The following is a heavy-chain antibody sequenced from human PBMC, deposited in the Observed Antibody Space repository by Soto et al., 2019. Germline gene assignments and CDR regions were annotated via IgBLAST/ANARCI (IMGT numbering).Heavy chain of an antibody. V-gene: IGHV2-5*02. CDR2: IYWDEDE. CDR1: GFSLSTAGVT. D-gene: IGHD3-22*01. Sequence: SGPTLVNPTQTLTLSCTFSGFSLSTAGVTVGWVRQPPGKALEWLALIYWDEDERYSPSLNSRLTITKDTSKNRVVLTMTNMDPVDTATYYCARYYYYDSDADSPAFDYWGQGALVTVSS. CDR3: ARYYYYDSDADSPAFDY. J-gene: IGHJ4*02.